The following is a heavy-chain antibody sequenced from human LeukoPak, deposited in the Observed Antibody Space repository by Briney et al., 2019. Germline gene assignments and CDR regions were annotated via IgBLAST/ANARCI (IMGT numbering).Heavy chain of an antibody. J-gene: IGHJ4*02. CDR2: ISGIGSST. D-gene: IGHD5-12*01. Sequence: GGSLRLSCAASGFTFSNYAMTWVRRAPGKGLEWVSGISGIGSSTYYTDSVKGRFTISRDNSKSTLYLQTNSLRAEDTAVYYCAKPFASVDVVATVTDYWGQGTLVTVSS. V-gene: IGHV3-23*01. CDR1: GFTFSNYA. CDR3: AKPFASVDVVATVTDY.